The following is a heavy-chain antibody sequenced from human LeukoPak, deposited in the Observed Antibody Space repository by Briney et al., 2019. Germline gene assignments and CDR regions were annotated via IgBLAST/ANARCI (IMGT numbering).Heavy chain of an antibody. CDR3: ARVFRGVVVPAAIYFDY. CDR2: IYYSGST. Sequence: SETLSLTCTVSGGSISSSSYFWGWGRQPPGEGLEWIGSIYYSGSTYYNPSLKSRVTISVDTSKNQFSLKLSSVTAADTAVYYCARVFRGVVVPAAIYFDYWGQGTLVTVSS. V-gene: IGHV4-39*07. CDR1: GGSISSSSYF. D-gene: IGHD2-2*02. J-gene: IGHJ4*02.